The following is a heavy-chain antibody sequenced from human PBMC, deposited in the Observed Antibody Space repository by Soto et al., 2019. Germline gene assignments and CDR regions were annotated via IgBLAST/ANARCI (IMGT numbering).Heavy chain of an antibody. CDR2: MNPNSGNT. V-gene: IGHV1-8*01. J-gene: IGHJ6*03. CDR1: GYTFTSYD. CDR3: ARGYVLRFLEWLVYYDYYMDV. Sequence: ASVKVSCTASGYTFTSYDINWVRQATGQGLEWMGWMNPNSGNTGYAQKFQGRVTMTRNTSISTAYMELSSLRSEDTAVYYCARGYVLRFLEWLVYYDYYMDVWGKGTTVTVSS. D-gene: IGHD3-3*01.